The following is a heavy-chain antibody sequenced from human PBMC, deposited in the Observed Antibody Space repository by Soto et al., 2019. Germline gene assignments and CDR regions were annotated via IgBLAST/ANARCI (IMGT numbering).Heavy chain of an antibody. D-gene: IGHD1-26*01. CDR1: GFTFSNFV. CDR2: ISGTGAST. CDR3: AKRSGYYRDPTPLDH. J-gene: IGHJ4*02. V-gene: IGHV3-23*01. Sequence: EVQLLESGGDLVQPGGSLRLSCAGSGFTFSNFVMSWVRQAPGKGLEWVSAISGTGASTYYADSVKGRFTISRDNSKSAVFLQMDSLRADDTAVYYCAKRSGYYRDPTPLDHLGQGTLVTVSS.